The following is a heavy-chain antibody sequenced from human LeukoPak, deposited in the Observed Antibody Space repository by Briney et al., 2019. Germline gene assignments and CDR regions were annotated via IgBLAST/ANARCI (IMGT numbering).Heavy chain of an antibody. CDR1: GFTFSNAW. V-gene: IGHV3-15*01. Sequence: PGGSLRLSCAASGFTFSNAWMSWVRQAPGKGLEWVGRIKSKADGGTTDYAAPVKGRFTISKDDSKNTLYLQMNSLKTEDTAVYYCTTVPYYYDNSGYYHGVFDYWGQGTLVAVSS. D-gene: IGHD3-22*01. CDR2: IKSKADGGTT. J-gene: IGHJ4*02. CDR3: TTVPYYYDNSGYYHGVFDY.